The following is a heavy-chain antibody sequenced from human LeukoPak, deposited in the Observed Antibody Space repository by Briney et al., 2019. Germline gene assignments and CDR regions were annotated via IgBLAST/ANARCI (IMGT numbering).Heavy chain of an antibody. Sequence: GGSLRLSCAASEFTFSNYAMSWVRQAPGKGLEWVSAISGSGGSTYYADSVKGRFTISRDNSKNTLYLQMNSLRAEDTAVYYCAKAWTWEPRDCDAFDIWGQGTMVTVSS. CDR3: AKAWTWEPRDCDAFDI. J-gene: IGHJ3*02. CDR1: EFTFSNYA. D-gene: IGHD1-26*01. CDR2: ISGSGGST. V-gene: IGHV3-23*01.